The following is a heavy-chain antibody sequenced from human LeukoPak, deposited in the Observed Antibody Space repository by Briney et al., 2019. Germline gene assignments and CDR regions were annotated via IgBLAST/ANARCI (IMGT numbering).Heavy chain of an antibody. CDR1: GFTFSSYA. D-gene: IGHD4/OR15-4a*01. V-gene: IGHV3-23*01. Sequence: GGSLRLSCAASGFTFSSYAMSWVRQAPGKGLEWVSAISGNGGTTYYADSVKGRFTISRNNSKNTLYLQMNGLRAEDTAVYYCARRAGAYSHPYDYWGQGTLVTVSS. J-gene: IGHJ4*02. CDR3: ARRAGAYSHPYDY. CDR2: ISGNGGTT.